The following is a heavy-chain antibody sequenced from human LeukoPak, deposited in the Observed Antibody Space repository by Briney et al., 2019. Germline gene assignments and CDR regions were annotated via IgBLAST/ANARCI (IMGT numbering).Heavy chain of an antibody. V-gene: IGHV2-70*04. CDR2: VDWDDDK. D-gene: IGHD3-16*01. CDR3: ARWKNNYYES. CDR1: GFSFTTSGVR. J-gene: IGHJ4*02. Sequence: SGPTLVNPTQTHTLTCTFSGFSFTTSGVRVSWIRQPPGKALEWLARVDWDDDKFYSTSLKTRLTISKDTSKNQVILTMTNMDPVDTATYYCARWKNNYYESWGQGILVTVSS.